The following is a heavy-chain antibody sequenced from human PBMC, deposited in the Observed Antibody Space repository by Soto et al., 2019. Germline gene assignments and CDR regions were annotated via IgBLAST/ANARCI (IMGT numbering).Heavy chain of an antibody. Sequence: QLQLQESGPGLVKPSETLSLTCTVSGGSISSSSYYWGWIRQPPGKALEWIGSIYYSGSTYYNPSLNRRFTLSVYTSKTQFSLKLSSVTAADTAVYYCASANRGGWYFYYYGMDVWGQGTTGTVSS. CDR1: GGSISSSSYY. J-gene: IGHJ6*02. V-gene: IGHV4-39*01. CDR3: ASANRGGWYFYYYGMDV. D-gene: IGHD6-19*01. CDR2: IYYSGST.